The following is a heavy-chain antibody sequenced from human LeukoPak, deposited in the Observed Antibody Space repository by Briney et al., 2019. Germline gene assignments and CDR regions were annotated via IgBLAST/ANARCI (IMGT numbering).Heavy chain of an antibody. CDR1: GGSISSSSYY. Sequence: SETLSLTCTVSGGSISSSSYYWGWIRQPPGKGLEWIGSIYYSGSTYYNPSLKSRVTISVDTSKNQFSLKLSSVTAADTAVYYCAGDCSGGSCFSYWGQGTLVTVSS. CDR2: IYYSGST. CDR3: AGDCSGGSCFSY. J-gene: IGHJ4*02. V-gene: IGHV4-39*07. D-gene: IGHD2-15*01.